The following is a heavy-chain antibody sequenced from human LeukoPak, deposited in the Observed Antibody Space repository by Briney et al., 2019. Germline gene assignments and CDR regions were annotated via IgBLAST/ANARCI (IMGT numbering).Heavy chain of an antibody. D-gene: IGHD6-13*01. CDR2: ISGSGGST. V-gene: IGHV3-23*01. Sequence: GGSLRLSCAASGFTFSSYAMSWVRQAPGKGLEWVSGISGSGGSTYYADSVKGRFTISRDNSKNTLYLQMNSLRAEDTAVYYCAKHRSGIAASGSNYWGQGTLVSVSS. CDR3: AKHRSGIAASGSNY. J-gene: IGHJ4*02. CDR1: GFTFSSYA.